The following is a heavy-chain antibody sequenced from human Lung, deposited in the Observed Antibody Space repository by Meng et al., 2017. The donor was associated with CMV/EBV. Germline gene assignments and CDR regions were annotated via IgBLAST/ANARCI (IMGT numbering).Heavy chain of an antibody. CDR1: GFTFDDYA. V-gene: IGHV3-9*01. CDR3: AKDKDGGMDV. J-gene: IGHJ6*02. Sequence: SLKISCAASGFTFDDYAMHWVRQAPGKGLEWVSGISWNSGSIGYADSVKGRFTISRDNAKNSLYLQMNSLRAEDTALYYCAKDKDGGMDVWGQGTTVTVSS. CDR2: ISWNSGSI.